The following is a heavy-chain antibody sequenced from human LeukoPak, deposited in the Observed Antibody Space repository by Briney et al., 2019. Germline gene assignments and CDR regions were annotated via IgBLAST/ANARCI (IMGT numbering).Heavy chain of an antibody. D-gene: IGHD6-19*01. J-gene: IGHJ4*02. CDR2: IYYSGST. Sequence: SETLSLTCTVSGGSISSYYWSWIRQPPGKGLEWIGYIYYSGSTNYNPSLKSRVTISVDTSKNHFSLKLRSVTAADTAVYYCARGGGLRYNSGWYWYFDYWGQGTLVTVSS. CDR1: GGSISSYY. CDR3: ARGGGLRYNSGWYWYFDY. V-gene: IGHV4-59*01.